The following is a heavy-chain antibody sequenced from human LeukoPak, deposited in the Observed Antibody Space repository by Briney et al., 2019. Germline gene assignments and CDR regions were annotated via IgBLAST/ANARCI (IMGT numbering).Heavy chain of an antibody. Sequence: PGGSLRLSCAASGFTFSSYGMHWVRQAPGKGLEWVAAISYDGSNKYYADSVKGRFTISRDNSKNTLYLQMNSLRAEDTAVYYCAKDSGSSGMDVWGQGTTVTVSS. CDR2: ISYDGSNK. CDR3: AKDSGSSGMDV. D-gene: IGHD1-26*01. J-gene: IGHJ6*02. V-gene: IGHV3-30*18. CDR1: GFTFSSYG.